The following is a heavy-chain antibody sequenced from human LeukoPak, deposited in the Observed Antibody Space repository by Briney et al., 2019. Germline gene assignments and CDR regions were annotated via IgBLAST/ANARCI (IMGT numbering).Heavy chain of an antibody. V-gene: IGHV1-2*02. CDR2: INPNSGGT. D-gene: IGHD3-3*01. CDR3: ARDVTIFGVAFH. Sequence: ASVKVSCKASGYTFTGYYMHWVRQAPGQGLEWMGWINPNSGGTNYAQKFQGRVTMTRDTSISTAYMELSRLRSDDTAVYYCARDVTIFGVAFHWGQGTLVTVSS. J-gene: IGHJ4*02. CDR1: GYTFTGYY.